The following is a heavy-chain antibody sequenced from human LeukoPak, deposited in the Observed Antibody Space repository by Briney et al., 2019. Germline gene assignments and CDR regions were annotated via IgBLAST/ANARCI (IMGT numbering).Heavy chain of an antibody. J-gene: IGHJ5*02. CDR2: IYTSGSP. CDR1: GASSSSYY. Sequence: SETLSLTCTVSGASSSSYYWTWIRQPPGKGLEWIGYIYTSGSPNYSPSLKSRVTISLDTSKNQFSLKLSSVTAADTAVYYCVRQDQGGTWFDPWGQGILVTVSS. V-gene: IGHV4-4*09. CDR3: VRQDQGGTWFDP. D-gene: IGHD1-26*01.